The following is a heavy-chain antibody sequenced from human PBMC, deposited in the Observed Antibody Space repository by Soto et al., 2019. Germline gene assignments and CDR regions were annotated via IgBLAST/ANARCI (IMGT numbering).Heavy chain of an antibody. Sequence: SVKVSCKASGGTFSSYAISWVRQAPGQGLEWMGGIIPIFGTANYAQKFQGRVTITADESTSTAYMELSSLGSEDTAVYYCARVRDPKLRFLEWSSNDYYYGMDGWGQGTTVTVSS. CDR2: IIPIFGTA. J-gene: IGHJ6*02. CDR3: ARVRDPKLRFLEWSSNDYYYGMDG. D-gene: IGHD3-3*01. CDR1: GGTFSSYA. V-gene: IGHV1-69*13.